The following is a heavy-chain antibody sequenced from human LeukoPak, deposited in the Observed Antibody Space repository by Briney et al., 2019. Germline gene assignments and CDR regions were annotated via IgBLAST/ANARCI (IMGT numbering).Heavy chain of an antibody. D-gene: IGHD1-1*01. Sequence: SETLSLTCTVSGGSISSSSYYWGWIRQPPGKGLEWIGNIYYSGNTYYNPSLMSRVTISVDTSKNQFSLRLSSVTAADTAKYYCARVTGGNWNYYYYYMDVWGKGTTVTVSS. V-gene: IGHV4-39*07. CDR3: ARVTGGNWNYYYYYMDV. CDR1: GGSISSSSYY. CDR2: IYYSGNT. J-gene: IGHJ6*03.